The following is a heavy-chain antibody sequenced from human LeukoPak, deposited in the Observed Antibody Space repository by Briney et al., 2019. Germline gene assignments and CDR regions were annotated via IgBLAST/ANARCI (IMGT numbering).Heavy chain of an antibody. CDR2: INHSGST. D-gene: IGHD2-21*02. J-gene: IGHJ4*02. V-gene: IGHV4-34*01. CDR1: GGSFSGYY. Sequence: SETLSLTCAVYGGSFSGYYWSWIRQPPGKGLEWIGEINHSGSTNYNPSLKSRVNISVDTSKTQFSLKLSSVTAAETAVYYCARVIDCYDYWGQGTLVTVSS. CDR3: ARVIDCYDY.